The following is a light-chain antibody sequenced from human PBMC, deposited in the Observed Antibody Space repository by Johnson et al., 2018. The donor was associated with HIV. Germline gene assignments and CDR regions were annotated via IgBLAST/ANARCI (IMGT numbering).Light chain of an antibody. CDR1: SSNIGNNY. CDR2: ENN. CDR3: GTWDNSLSAYV. Sequence: QSVLTQPPSVSAAPGQTVTISCSGSSSNIGNNYVSWYQQLPGTAPKLLIYENNKRPSGIPDRFSGSKSGTSATLGITGLQTGDEAAYYCGTWDNSLSAYVFGTGTKVTRL. V-gene: IGLV1-51*02. J-gene: IGLJ1*01.